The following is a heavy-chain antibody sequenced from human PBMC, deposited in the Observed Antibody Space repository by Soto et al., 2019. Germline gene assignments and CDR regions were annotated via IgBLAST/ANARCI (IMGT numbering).Heavy chain of an antibody. V-gene: IGHV4-4*02. D-gene: IGHD1-26*01. CDR2: IYHSGST. Sequence: QVQLQESGPGLVKPSGTLSLTCAVSGGSISSSNWWSWVRQPPGKGLEWIGEIYHSGSTNYNASLKGRVTLSVDKSKNQVSLKLSYVTAADTAVYYCAKSGSYFFDYWGQGTLVTVST. CDR1: GGSISSSNW. CDR3: AKSGSYFFDY. J-gene: IGHJ4*02.